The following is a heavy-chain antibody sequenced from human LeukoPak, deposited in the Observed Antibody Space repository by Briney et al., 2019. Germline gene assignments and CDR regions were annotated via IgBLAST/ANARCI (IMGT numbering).Heavy chain of an antibody. CDR1: GFTFSSYE. Sequence: GGSLRLSCAASGFTFSSYEMNWVRRAPGKGLEWVSYISTSGSTIYHADSVKGRFTISRDNAKNSLFLQMNSLRAEDMAVYYCARRGYYDSSGYLFDYWGQGTLVTVSS. CDR3: ARRGYYDSSGYLFDY. D-gene: IGHD3-22*01. CDR2: ISTSGSTI. J-gene: IGHJ4*02. V-gene: IGHV3-48*03.